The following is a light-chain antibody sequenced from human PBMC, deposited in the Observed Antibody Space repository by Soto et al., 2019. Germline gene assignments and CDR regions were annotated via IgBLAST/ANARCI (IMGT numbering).Light chain of an antibody. V-gene: IGKV1-5*01. J-gene: IGKJ4*01. Sequence: DIQVTQSPPTLSASVGDRVTITCRASQTISTWMAWYQQKPGKAPKLLVYDASTLQSGVASRFSGSGSGTEFTLTISSLQPDDFAVYYCQQRNQWPPVTFGGGTKVDIK. CDR3: QQRNQWPPVT. CDR2: DAS. CDR1: QTISTW.